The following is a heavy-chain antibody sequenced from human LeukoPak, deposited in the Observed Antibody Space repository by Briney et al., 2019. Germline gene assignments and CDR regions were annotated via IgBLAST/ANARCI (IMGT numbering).Heavy chain of an antibody. CDR3: ARSSATYYPYFW. V-gene: IGHV4-59*01. J-gene: IGHJ4*02. CDR2: IYDSGST. CDR1: GGSISSYY. D-gene: IGHD2-21*01. Sequence: SETLSLTCTVSGGSISSYYWSWIRQPPGKGLEWIGYIYDSGSTDYNPSLKSRVTISVDTSRNQFSLKLSSVTAADTAVYYCARSSATYYPYFWWGQGTLVTVSS.